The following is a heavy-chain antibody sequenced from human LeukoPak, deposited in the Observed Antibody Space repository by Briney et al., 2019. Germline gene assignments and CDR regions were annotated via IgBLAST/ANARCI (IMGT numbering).Heavy chain of an antibody. CDR1: GFTFSSYW. CDR3: AARVPYYATGDDY. D-gene: IGHD3-22*01. CDR2: IKQDGSEK. J-gene: IGHJ4*02. Sequence: GGSLRLSCAASGFTFSSYWMSWVRQAPGKGLEWVANIKQDGSEKYYVDSVKGRFTISRDNAKNSLYLQMNSLRGEDTAVYYCAARVPYYATGDDYWGQGTLVTVSS. V-gene: IGHV3-7*01.